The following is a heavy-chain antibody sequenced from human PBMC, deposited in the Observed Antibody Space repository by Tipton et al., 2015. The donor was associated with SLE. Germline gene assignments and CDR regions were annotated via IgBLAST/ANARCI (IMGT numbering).Heavy chain of an antibody. Sequence: TLSLTCAVYGGSFRGNYWIWFRQPPGKGLEWIGEINHSGSTNYNPSLESRVTISGDTSKNQFSLSLTSVTAADTAVYYCARVHWKGDAFDIWGQGTTVNVSS. D-gene: IGHD1-1*01. CDR2: INHSGST. J-gene: IGHJ3*02. CDR1: GGSFRGNY. V-gene: IGHV4-34*01. CDR3: ARVHWKGDAFDI.